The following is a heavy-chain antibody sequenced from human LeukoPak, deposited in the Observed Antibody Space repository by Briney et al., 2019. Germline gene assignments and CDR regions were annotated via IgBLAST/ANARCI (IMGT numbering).Heavy chain of an antibody. CDR3: ARQPHYYDSSGYYY. CDR1: GFSVSSNY. CDR2: IYSAGSI. D-gene: IGHD3-22*01. Sequence: GGSLRLSCAVSGFSVSSNYMSWDRQAPGKGLEWVSIIYSAGSIYYADSVKGRFTISRDNSKNTLFLQMNSLRAEDTAAYYCARQPHYYDSSGYYYWGQGTLVTVST. V-gene: IGHV3-53*01. J-gene: IGHJ4*02.